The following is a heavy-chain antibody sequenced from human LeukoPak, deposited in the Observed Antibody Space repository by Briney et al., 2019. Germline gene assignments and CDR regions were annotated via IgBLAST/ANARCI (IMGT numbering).Heavy chain of an antibody. V-gene: IGHV3-23*01. CDR2: ISGSGGST. Sequence: PGGSLRLSCAASGFTFSSYAMSWVRQAPGKGLEWVSAISGSGGSTYYADSVKGRFTISRDNSKNTLYLQMNSLRPEDTAVYYCAKGSEYSSSLLDHWGQGTLVTVSS. CDR3: AKGSEYSSSLLDH. CDR1: GFTFSSYA. J-gene: IGHJ5*02. D-gene: IGHD6-6*01.